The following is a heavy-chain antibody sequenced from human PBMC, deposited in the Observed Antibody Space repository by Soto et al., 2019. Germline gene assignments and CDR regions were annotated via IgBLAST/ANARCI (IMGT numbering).Heavy chain of an antibody. CDR3: ARSGYYDSSGYPTAQHFDY. V-gene: IGHV5-10-1*01. J-gene: IGHJ4*02. Sequence: GESLKLSCKGSGYSFTSYWISWVRQMPGKGLEWMGRIDPSDSYTNYSPSFQGHVTISADKSISTAYLQWSSLKASDTAMYYCARSGYYDSSGYPTAQHFDYWGQGTLVTVSS. D-gene: IGHD3-22*01. CDR2: IDPSDSYT. CDR1: GYSFTSYW.